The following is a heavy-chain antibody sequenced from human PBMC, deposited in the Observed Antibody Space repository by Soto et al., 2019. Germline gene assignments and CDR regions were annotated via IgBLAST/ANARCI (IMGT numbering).Heavy chain of an antibody. D-gene: IGHD2-8*01. Sequence: AGGSLRLSCAGSGFTFSNYAMHWVRQAPGKGLEWVAVISYDGSNKYYADSVKGRFTISRDNSKNTLYLQMNSLRAEDTAVYYCARELDIALMVYGISNGMDVWGQGTTVTVSS. V-gene: IGHV3-30-3*01. CDR1: GFTFSNYA. CDR3: ARELDIALMVYGISNGMDV. CDR2: ISYDGSNK. J-gene: IGHJ6*02.